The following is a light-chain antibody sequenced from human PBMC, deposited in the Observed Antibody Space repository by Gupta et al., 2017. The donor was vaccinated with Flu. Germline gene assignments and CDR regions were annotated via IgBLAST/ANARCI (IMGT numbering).Light chain of an antibody. CDR3: AAWDDGLERGV. J-gene: IGLJ3*02. CDR2: SDT. CDR1: TSNIDSKG. Sequence: RVTISCSGETSNIDSKGVTWYQQVPGSAPKLRIYSDTERPSGVPARFAGSKSGASASLAISDLQSEDEAVYVCAAWDDGLERGVFGGGTSMTVL. V-gene: IGLV1-44*01.